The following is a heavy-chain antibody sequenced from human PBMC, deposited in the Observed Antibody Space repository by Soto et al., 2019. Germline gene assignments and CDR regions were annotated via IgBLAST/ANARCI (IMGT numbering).Heavy chain of an antibody. CDR2: IKSKTDGGTT. CDR1: GFTFSNAW. V-gene: IGHV3-15*01. D-gene: IGHD6-6*01. Sequence: GGSLRLSCAASGFTFSNAWMSWVRQAPGKGLEWVGRIKSKTDGGTTDYATPVKGRFTITRDDSKNTLYLEKNSRKTEGTAVYYSSKDGCSSQPWGQGTMVTVSS. CDR3: SKDGCSSQP. J-gene: IGHJ4*02.